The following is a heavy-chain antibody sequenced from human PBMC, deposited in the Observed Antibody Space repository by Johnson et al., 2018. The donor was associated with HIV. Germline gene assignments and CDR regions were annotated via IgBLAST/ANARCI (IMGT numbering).Heavy chain of an antibody. CDR1: GFAFSNFG. V-gene: IGHV3-30*03. D-gene: IGHD6-6*01. Sequence: QVQLVESGGGVVQPGRSLRLSCAASGFAFSNFGMHWVRQAPGKGLEWMAVISHDGSNRYYADSVKGRFTISRDNSKNTLYLQMNSLRAEDTAVYYCARDDPGARPGLSVIGAFDIWGQGTMVTVSS. J-gene: IGHJ3*02. CDR3: ARDDPGARPGLSVIGAFDI. CDR2: ISHDGSNR.